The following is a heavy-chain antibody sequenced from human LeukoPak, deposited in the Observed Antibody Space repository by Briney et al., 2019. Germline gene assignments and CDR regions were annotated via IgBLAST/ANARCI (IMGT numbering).Heavy chain of an antibody. D-gene: IGHD3-22*01. V-gene: IGHV1-2*06. CDR1: GYTFTGYY. CDR3: ARRRWISSGYPNYYYYGMDV. J-gene: IGHJ6*02. CDR2: INPNSGGT. Sequence: ASVKVSCKASGYTFTGYYMHWVRQAPGQGLEWMRRINPNSGGTNYAQKFQGRVTMTRDTSISTAYMELSRLRSDDTAVYYCARRRWISSGYPNYYYYGMDVWGQGTTVTVSS.